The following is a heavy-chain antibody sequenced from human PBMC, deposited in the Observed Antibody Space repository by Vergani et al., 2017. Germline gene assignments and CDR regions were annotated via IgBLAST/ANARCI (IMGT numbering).Heavy chain of an antibody. CDR2: IIPIFGTA. J-gene: IGHJ4*02. CDR3: ARDSTLSVSYRFYYFDY. D-gene: IGHD1-26*01. CDR1: GGTFSSYA. V-gene: IGHV1-69*13. Sequence: QVQLVQSGAEVKKPGSSVKVSCKASGGTFSSYAISWVRQAPGQGLEWMGRIIPIFGTANYAKKFQGRVTITADESTSTAYMELSSLRAEDTAVYYCARDSTLSVSYRFYYFDYWGQGTLVTVSS.